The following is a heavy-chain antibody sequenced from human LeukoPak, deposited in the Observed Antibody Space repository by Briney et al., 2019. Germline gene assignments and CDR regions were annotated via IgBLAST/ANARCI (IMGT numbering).Heavy chain of an antibody. J-gene: IGHJ4*02. CDR1: GGSISNYY. Sequence: SETLSLTCTVSGGSISNYYWTWIRQPPGKGLEWIGYIYYTGNTNYNPSLRSRVTISLDTSKNQFSLKLSSVTAADTAVYYCARRSYWGQGTLVTVSS. CDR2: IYYTGNT. CDR3: ARRSY. V-gene: IGHV4-59*12.